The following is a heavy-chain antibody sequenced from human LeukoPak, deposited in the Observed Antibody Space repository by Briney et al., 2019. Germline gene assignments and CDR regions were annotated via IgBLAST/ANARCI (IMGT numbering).Heavy chain of an antibody. CDR1: GFTFSSYE. J-gene: IGHJ4*02. CDR2: ISSSGSTI. Sequence: GGSLRLSCAASGFTFSSYEMNWVRQAPGKGLEWVSYISSSGSTIYYADSVKGRFTISRDNAKNSLYLQMNSLRAEDTAVYYCARDFRSPSGSLGFDYWGQGTLVTVSS. CDR3: ARDFRSPSGSLGFDY. V-gene: IGHV3-48*03. D-gene: IGHD1-26*01.